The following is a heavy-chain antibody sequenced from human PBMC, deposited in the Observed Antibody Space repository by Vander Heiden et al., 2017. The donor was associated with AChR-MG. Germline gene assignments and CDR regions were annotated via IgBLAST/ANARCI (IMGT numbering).Heavy chain of an antibody. D-gene: IGHD6-19*01. V-gene: IGHV4-59*01. CDR1: GGSISSYY. CDR3: ARAGIAVAGTRTFDY. CDR2: IYSSGST. J-gene: IGHJ4*02. Sequence: QVQLQESGPGLVKPSETLSLTCNASGGSISSYYWSWIRQPPGKGLEWIGYIYSSGSTNYTPSLKSRVTISVDTSKNQFSLKLSSVTAADTAVYYCARAGIAVAGTRTFDYWGQGTLVTVSS.